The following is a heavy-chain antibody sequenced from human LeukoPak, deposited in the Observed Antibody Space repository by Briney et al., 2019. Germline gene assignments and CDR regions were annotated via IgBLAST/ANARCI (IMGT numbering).Heavy chain of an antibody. D-gene: IGHD1-26*01. V-gene: IGHV3-66*01. CDR2: IYSGGST. Sequence: PGGSLRLSCAASGFTVSNNYMRWVRQAPGKGLEWVSLIYSGGSTYYADSVKGRFTVSRDNSKNTLYLQLNSLRAEDTAVYYCASLEQYSGSYGAYEASFDYWGQGTLVTVSS. CDR3: ASLEQYSGSYGAYEASFDY. CDR1: GFTVSNNY. J-gene: IGHJ4*02.